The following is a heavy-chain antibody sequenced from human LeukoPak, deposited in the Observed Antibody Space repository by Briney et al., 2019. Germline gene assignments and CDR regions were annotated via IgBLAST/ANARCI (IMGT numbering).Heavy chain of an antibody. D-gene: IGHD3-22*01. CDR3: ARVGRPYYYDSSGYYAYFDY. Sequence: ASVKVSCKASGGTFSSYAISWVPQAPGQGLEWMGRIIPIFGTANYAQKFQGRVTITTDESTSTAYMELSSLRSEDTAVYYCARVGRPYYYDSSGYYAYFDYWGQGTLVTVSS. CDR2: IIPIFGTA. J-gene: IGHJ4*02. CDR1: GGTFSSYA. V-gene: IGHV1-69*05.